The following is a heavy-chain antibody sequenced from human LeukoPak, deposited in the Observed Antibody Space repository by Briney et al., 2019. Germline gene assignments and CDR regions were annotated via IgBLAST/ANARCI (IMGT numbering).Heavy chain of an antibody. Sequence: SETLSLTCAVYGGSFSGYYWSWIRQPPGKGLEWIGEINHSGSTNYNPSLKGRVTISVDTSKNQFSLKLSSVTAADTAVYYCARGRGWCSSTSCYFWGVWFDPWGQGTLVTVSS. CDR2: INHSGST. D-gene: IGHD2-2*01. CDR3: ARGRGWCSSTSCYFWGVWFDP. J-gene: IGHJ5*02. V-gene: IGHV4-34*01. CDR1: GGSFSGYY.